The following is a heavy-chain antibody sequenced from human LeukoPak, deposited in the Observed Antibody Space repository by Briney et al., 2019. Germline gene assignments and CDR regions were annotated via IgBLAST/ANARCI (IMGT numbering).Heavy chain of an antibody. CDR2: ISGSGDNT. V-gene: IGHV3-23*01. CDR1: GFTYSSYA. CDR3: AKSRSGSANWALQIFDN. Sequence: GGSLRLSCAASGFTYSSYAMSWVCQAPGKGLEWVSGISGSGDNTYYADSVKGRFTISRDNSKKTLYLHLNSLRAEDTAVYYCAKSRSGSANWALQIFDNWGQGALVTVSS. D-gene: IGHD1-1*01. J-gene: IGHJ4*02.